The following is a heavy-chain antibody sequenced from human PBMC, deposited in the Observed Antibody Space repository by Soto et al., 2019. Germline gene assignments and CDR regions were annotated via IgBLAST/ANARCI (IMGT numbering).Heavy chain of an antibody. Sequence: SETLSLTCTVSGASISTDYWSWIRQPPGKRLEWIGYIYNSGSTTQNPSLKSRVSISVDTSRNQFSLRLRSVTAADTAVYYCARTEYETIGHDYWGPGLLVTGSS. J-gene: IGHJ4*02. D-gene: IGHD6-6*01. CDR2: IYNSGST. V-gene: IGHV4-59*01. CDR3: ARTEYETIGHDY. CDR1: GASISTDY.